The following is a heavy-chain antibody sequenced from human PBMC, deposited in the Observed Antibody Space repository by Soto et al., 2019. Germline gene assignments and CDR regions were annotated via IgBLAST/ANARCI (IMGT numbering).Heavy chain of an antibody. Sequence: PSETLSLTCTVSGGSISSYDWSCIRQPPGKGLEWIGYIYYSGSTNYNPSLKSRVTISVDTSKNQFSLKLSSVTAADTAVYYCAREGSGYLYYFDYWGQGTLVTVSS. CDR3: AREGSGYLYYFDY. J-gene: IGHJ4*02. V-gene: IGHV4-59*01. D-gene: IGHD3-22*01. CDR2: IYYSGST. CDR1: GGSISSYD.